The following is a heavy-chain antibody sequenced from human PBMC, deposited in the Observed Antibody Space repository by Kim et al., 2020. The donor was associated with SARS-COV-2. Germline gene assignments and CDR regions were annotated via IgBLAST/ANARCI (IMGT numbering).Heavy chain of an antibody. V-gene: IGHV3-53*01. D-gene: IGHD1-26*01. Sequence: GGSLRLSCAASGFTVSSNYMSWVRQAPGKGLEWVSVIYSGGSTYYADSVKGRFTISRDNSKNMLYLQMNSLRAEDTAVYYCLVPSAPNSRGEYGMDVWGQGTTVTVSS. J-gene: IGHJ6*02. CDR3: LVPSAPNSRGEYGMDV. CDR2: IYSGGST. CDR1: GFTVSSNY.